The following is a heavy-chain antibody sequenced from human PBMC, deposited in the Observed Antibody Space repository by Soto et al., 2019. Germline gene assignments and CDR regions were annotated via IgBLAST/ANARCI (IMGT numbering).Heavy chain of an antibody. CDR3: ARSPIAGAAAFDE. V-gene: IGHV1-3*01. J-gene: IGHJ4*02. CDR2: INAGNGNT. D-gene: IGHD6-13*01. Sequence: ASVKVSCTASGYTFTSYAMHWVRQAPGQRLEWMGWINAGNGNTKYSQKFQGRVTITRDTSASTAYMELSSLRSEDTAVYYCARSPIAGAAAFDEWGQGTLVTVSS. CDR1: GYTFTSYA.